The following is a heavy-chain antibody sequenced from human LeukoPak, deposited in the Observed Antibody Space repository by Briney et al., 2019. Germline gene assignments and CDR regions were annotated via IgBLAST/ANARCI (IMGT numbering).Heavy chain of an antibody. CDR3: ARAGGAVAGTLFDY. J-gene: IGHJ4*02. D-gene: IGHD6-19*01. Sequence: SETLSLTCAVYGGSFSGYYWSWIRQPPGKGLEWIGEINHSGSTNYNPSLKSRVTISVDTSKKQFSLKLSSVTAADTAVYYCARAGGAVAGTLFDYWGQGTLVTVSS. CDR2: INHSGST. V-gene: IGHV4-34*01. CDR1: GGSFSGYY.